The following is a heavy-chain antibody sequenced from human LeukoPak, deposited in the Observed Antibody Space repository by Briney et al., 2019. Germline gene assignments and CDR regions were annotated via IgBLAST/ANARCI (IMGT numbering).Heavy chain of an antibody. Sequence: GGSLRLSCTASGFTFSRYEMNWVRQAPGKGLEWISYISTSGTAIKSADSVTGRFTISRDNANNSLYLQMNSLRVEDTGVYYCVRGMVRGHYYYMDVWGKGTTVTISS. CDR1: GFTFSRYE. J-gene: IGHJ6*03. CDR2: ISTSGTAI. V-gene: IGHV3-48*03. D-gene: IGHD3-10*01. CDR3: VRGMVRGHYYYMDV.